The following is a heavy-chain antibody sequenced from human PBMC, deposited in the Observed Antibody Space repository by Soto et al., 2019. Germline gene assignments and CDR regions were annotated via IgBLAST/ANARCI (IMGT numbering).Heavy chain of an antibody. J-gene: IGHJ4*02. Sequence: GGSLRLSCAGSGCTFNNAWMSWVRQSRRKGLERVGRIKKETDGGTTDYAASVKGRFSISRDDSKNTVFLQMNSLRTEDTAVYYCTTVFLWSYYFDNWGPGTLVTVSS. V-gene: IGHV3-15*01. CDR2: IKKETDGGTT. D-gene: IGHD2-21*01. CDR3: TTVFLWSYYFDN. CDR1: GCTFNNAW.